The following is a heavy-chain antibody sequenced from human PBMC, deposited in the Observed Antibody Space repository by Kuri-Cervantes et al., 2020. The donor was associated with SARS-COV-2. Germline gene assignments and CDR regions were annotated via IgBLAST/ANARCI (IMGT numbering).Heavy chain of an antibody. CDR1: GNALTELP. CDR2: FDPEQREI. D-gene: IGHD3-3*01. J-gene: IGHJ4*02. Sequence: ASVKVSCKVSGNALTELPLHWVRQAPGKGLEWMGGFDPEQREIIYAQRFQGRVSMTEDTSTDTAYMELSSLSSDDTAVYYCARASFWPLTIWRSIDYWGQGTLVTVSS. V-gene: IGHV1-24*01. CDR3: ARASFWPLTIWRSIDY.